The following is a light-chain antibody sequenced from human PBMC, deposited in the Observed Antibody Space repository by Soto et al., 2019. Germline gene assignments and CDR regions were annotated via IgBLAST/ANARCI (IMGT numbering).Light chain of an antibody. V-gene: IGLV1-44*01. CDR3: AAWDDSLNGYL. CDR2: SND. Sequence: QSVLTQPPSASGTPGQRVTISCSGSSSNIGSNTVNWYQQLPGTAPKLLIYSNDQRPSGVPDRFSGSKSGTSASLAISGLQSEDEAEYYCAAWDDSLNGYLIGTGTKLTVL. CDR1: SSNIGSNT. J-gene: IGLJ1*01.